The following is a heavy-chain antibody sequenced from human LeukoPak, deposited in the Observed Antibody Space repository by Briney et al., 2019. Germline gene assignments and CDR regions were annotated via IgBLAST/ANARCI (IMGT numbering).Heavy chain of an antibody. V-gene: IGHV4-59*01. CDR1: GGSISSYY. J-gene: IGHJ6*02. D-gene: IGHD6-6*01. Sequence: SETLSLTCTVSGGSISSYYWSWIRQPPGKGLEWIGYIYCSGSTNYNPSLKSRVTISVDTSKNQFSLKLSSVTAADTAVYYCARVPKGAARQTYYYYGMDVWGQGTTVTVSS. CDR2: IYCSGST. CDR3: ARVPKGAARQTYYYYGMDV.